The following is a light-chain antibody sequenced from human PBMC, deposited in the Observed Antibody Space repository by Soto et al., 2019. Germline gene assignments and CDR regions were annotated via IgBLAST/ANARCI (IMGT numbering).Light chain of an antibody. CDR1: SSNIGAGYD. CDR3: QSYDSSLSGSVV. CDR2: GNS. Sequence: QYVLTQPPSVSGAPGQRVTISCTGSSSNIGAGYDVHWYQQLPGTAPKLLIHGNSNRPSGVPDRFAGSKSGTSASLAITGLQAEDEADYSCQSYDSSLSGSVVFGGGTKVTVL. J-gene: IGLJ2*01. V-gene: IGLV1-40*01.